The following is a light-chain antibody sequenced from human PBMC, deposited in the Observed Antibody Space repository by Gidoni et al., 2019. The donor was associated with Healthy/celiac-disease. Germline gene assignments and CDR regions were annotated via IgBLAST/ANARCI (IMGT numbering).Light chain of an antibody. Sequence: DIQLTQSPSFLSASVGDRVTITFRASQGISSYLAWYQQKPGKAPKLLIYAASTLQSGVPSRFSGSGSGTEFTLTISSLQPEDFATYYCQQLNSYLPLTFXGXTKVEIK. V-gene: IGKV1-9*01. CDR3: QQLNSYLPLT. CDR2: AAS. J-gene: IGKJ4*01. CDR1: QGISSY.